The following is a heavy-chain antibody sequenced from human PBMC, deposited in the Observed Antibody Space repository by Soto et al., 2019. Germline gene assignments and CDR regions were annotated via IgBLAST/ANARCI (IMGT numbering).Heavy chain of an antibody. V-gene: IGHV4-34*01. CDR2: INHSGST. CDR3: ARVTGRYYYGMDV. CDR1: GGSFSGYY. J-gene: IGHJ6*02. Sequence: QVQLQQWGAGLLKPSETLSLTCAVYGGSFSGYYWSWIRQPPGKGLEWIGEINHSGSTNYNPSLKRRFXISVDTSKNQFSLKLSSVTAADTAVYYCARVTGRYYYGMDVWGQGTTVTVSS.